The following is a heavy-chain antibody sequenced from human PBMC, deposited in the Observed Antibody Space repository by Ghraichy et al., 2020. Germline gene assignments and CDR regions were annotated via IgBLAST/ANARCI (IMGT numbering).Heavy chain of an antibody. J-gene: IGHJ3*02. CDR2: FDPEDGET. CDR1: GYTLTELS. Sequence: ASVKVSCKVSGYTLTELSMHWVRQAPGKGLEWMGGFDPEDGETIYAQKFQGRVTMTEDTSTDTAYMELSSLRSEDTAVYYCATGGDYYGSGRSAFDIWGQGTMVTVSS. CDR3: ATGGDYYGSGRSAFDI. D-gene: IGHD3-10*01. V-gene: IGHV1-24*01.